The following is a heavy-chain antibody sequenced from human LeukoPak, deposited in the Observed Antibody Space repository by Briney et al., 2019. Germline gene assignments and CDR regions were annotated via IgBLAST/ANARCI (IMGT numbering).Heavy chain of an antibody. CDR3: AGHPYDYVWGKYYFDY. J-gene: IGHJ4*02. D-gene: IGHD3-16*01. CDR1: GGSISSSSYY. CDR2: IYYSGST. Sequence: PSETLSLTCTVSGGSISSSSYYWGWIRQPPGKGLEWIGSIYYSGSTYYNPSLKSRVTISVDTSKNQFSLKLSSVTAADTAVYYCAGHPYDYVWGKYYFDYWGQGTLVTVSS. V-gene: IGHV4-39*01.